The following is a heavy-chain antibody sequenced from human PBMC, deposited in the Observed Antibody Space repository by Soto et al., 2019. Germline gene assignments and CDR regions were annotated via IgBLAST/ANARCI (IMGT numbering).Heavy chain of an antibody. CDR3: ARDRVTPSAIAAAPFDY. D-gene: IGHD6-13*01. CDR2: ISSSSSYI. CDR1: GLPFSSYS. J-gene: IGHJ4*02. V-gene: IGHV3-21*01. Sequence: VGSLRPSSASSGLPFSSYSMNWVRQATGKGLEWVSSISSSSSYIYYADSVKGRFTISRDNAKNSLYLQMNSLRAEDTAVYYCARDRVTPSAIAAAPFDYWGQGTLVTVSS.